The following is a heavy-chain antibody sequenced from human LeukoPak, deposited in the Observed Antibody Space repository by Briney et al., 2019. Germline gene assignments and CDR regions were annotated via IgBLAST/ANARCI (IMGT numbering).Heavy chain of an antibody. Sequence: SETLSLTCTVSGGSISSSYWSWIRQPPGKGLEWIGYIYYSGSTNYNPSLKSRVTISVDTSKNQFSLKLSSVTAADTAVYYCARAGEQQLVGWFDPWGQGTLVTVSS. J-gene: IGHJ5*02. CDR3: ARAGEQQLVGWFDP. CDR2: IYYSGST. V-gene: IGHV4-59*01. CDR1: GGSISSSY. D-gene: IGHD6-13*01.